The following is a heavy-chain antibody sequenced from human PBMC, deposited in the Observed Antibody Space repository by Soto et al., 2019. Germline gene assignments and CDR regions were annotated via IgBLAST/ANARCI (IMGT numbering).Heavy chain of an antibody. Sequence: EVQLVESGGGLVQPGRSLRLSCAASGFTFDDYAMHWVRQAPGKGLEWVSGISWNSGSIGYADSVKGRFTISRDNAKISLYLQMNSLRAEDTALYYCARDISHDSRVGAFDIWGQGTMVTVSS. CDR1: GFTFDDYA. J-gene: IGHJ3*02. D-gene: IGHD3-22*01. V-gene: IGHV3-9*01. CDR3: ARDISHDSRVGAFDI. CDR2: ISWNSGSI.